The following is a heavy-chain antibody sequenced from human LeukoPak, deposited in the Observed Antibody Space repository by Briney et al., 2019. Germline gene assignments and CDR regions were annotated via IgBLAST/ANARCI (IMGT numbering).Heavy chain of an antibody. CDR2: INPNSGGT. V-gene: IGHV1-2*02. CDR3: ARDLLRFRYYFDY. CDR1: GYTFTGYY. Sequence: ASVKVSCKASGYTFTGYYMHWVRQAPGQGLEWMGWINPNSGGTNYAQKFQGGVTMTRDTSISTAYMELSRLRSDDTAVYYCARDLLRFRYYFDYWGQGTLVTVSS. J-gene: IGHJ4*02. D-gene: IGHD3-3*01.